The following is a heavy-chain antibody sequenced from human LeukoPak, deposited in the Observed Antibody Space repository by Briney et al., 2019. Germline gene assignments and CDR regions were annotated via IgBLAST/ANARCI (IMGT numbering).Heavy chain of an antibody. CDR1: GFTFSSQA. J-gene: IGHJ6*03. Sequence: GGSLRLSCAASGFTFSSQAMSWVRQAPGKGLECVSGISGTGGRTYYADSVKGRFTISRDNSKNTLYLQMNSLRVEDTAVYYCAKYCPKVEPPDYMDVWGKGTTVTVS. V-gene: IGHV3-23*01. D-gene: IGHD1-26*01. CDR3: AKYCPKVEPPDYMDV. CDR2: ISGTGGRT.